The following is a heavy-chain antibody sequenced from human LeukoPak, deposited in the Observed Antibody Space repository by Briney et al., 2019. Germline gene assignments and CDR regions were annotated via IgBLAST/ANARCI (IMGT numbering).Heavy chain of an antibody. D-gene: IGHD5-12*01. Sequence: ASVKVSCKSSGYNFNNYYMHWLRQAPGQGLECMGIINPSGGSTTYEQNFQGRVTMTRDMSTSTVYMELRSLRSEDTAVYYCAGGPVPPSEGYLGRNWFDPWGQGTLVTVSS. V-gene: IGHV1-46*02. J-gene: IGHJ5*02. CDR1: GYNFNNYY. CDR2: INPSGGST. CDR3: AGGPVPPSEGYLGRNWFDP.